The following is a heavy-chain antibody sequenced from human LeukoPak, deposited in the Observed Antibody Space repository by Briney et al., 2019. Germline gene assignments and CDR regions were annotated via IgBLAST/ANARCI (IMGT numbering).Heavy chain of an antibody. Sequence: SETLSLTCTVSGGSISSYYWSWIRQPAGKGLEWIGRIYTSGSTNYNPSLKSRVTMSVDTSKNQFSLKLSSVTAADTAVYYCARVGPRLRYFDWLLSHYFDYWGQGTLVTVSS. V-gene: IGHV4-4*07. J-gene: IGHJ4*02. CDR1: GGSISSYY. CDR2: IYTSGST. D-gene: IGHD3-9*01. CDR3: ARVGPRLRYFDWLLSHYFDY.